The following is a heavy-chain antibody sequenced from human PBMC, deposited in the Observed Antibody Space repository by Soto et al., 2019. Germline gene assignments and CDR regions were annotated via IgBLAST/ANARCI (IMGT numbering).Heavy chain of an antibody. J-gene: IGHJ5*01. CDR1: GNIFSKAW. Sequence: EVQLVESGGGLVKPGGSLRLSCAASGNIFSKAWMSWVRQAPGTGLEWVGRIRSNTDGGTTDYVASVKGRFTISRDDSKNTLFLQMNTLETENTAVSYCTIDNQDYVWDSWGHGTLVTVS. CDR3: TIDNQDYVWDS. D-gene: IGHD4-17*01. CDR2: IRSNTDGGTT. V-gene: IGHV3-15*01.